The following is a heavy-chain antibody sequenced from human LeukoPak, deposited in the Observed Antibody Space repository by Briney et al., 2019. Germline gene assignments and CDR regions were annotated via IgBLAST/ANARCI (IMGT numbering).Heavy chain of an antibody. CDR2: INHSGST. Sequence: PSETLSLTCALYGGSFSGYYWSWIRQPPGKGLEWIGEINHSGSTNYNPSLKSRVTISVDTSKNQFSLKLSSVTAADTAVYYCARSGGTMVRGVIGAFDIWGQGTMVTVSS. CDR3: ARSGGTMVRGVIGAFDI. D-gene: IGHD3-10*01. CDR1: GGSFSGYY. V-gene: IGHV4-34*01. J-gene: IGHJ3*02.